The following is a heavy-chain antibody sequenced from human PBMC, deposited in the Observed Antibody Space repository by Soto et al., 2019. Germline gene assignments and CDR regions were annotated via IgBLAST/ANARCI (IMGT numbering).Heavy chain of an antibody. Sequence: GASVKVSCKASGYTFTSYAMHWVRQAPGQRLEWMGWINAGNGNTKYSQKFQGRVTITRDTSASTAYMELSSLRSEDTAVYYCARVRYCSGGSCQNWFDPWGQGTLVTVSS. D-gene: IGHD2-15*01. CDR2: INAGNGNT. CDR1: GYTFTSYA. CDR3: ARVRYCSGGSCQNWFDP. J-gene: IGHJ5*02. V-gene: IGHV1-3*01.